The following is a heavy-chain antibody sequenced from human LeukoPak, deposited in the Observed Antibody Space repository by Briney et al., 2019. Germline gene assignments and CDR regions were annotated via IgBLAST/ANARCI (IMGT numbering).Heavy chain of an antibody. J-gene: IGHJ6*02. V-gene: IGHV4-4*07. CDR2: IYTSGST. D-gene: IGHD3-9*01. CDR1: GGSISSYY. CDR3: AREAWARYFDWAPAAQYYYGMDV. Sequence: PSETLSLTCTVSGGSISSYYWSWIRQPAGKGLEWIGRIYTSGSTNYNPSLKSRVTMSVDTSKNQFSLKLSSVTAADTAVYYCAREAWARYFDWAPAAQYYYGMDVWGQGTTVTVSS.